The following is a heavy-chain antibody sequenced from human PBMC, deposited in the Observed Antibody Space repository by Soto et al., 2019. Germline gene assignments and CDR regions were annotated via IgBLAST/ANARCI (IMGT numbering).Heavy chain of an antibody. CDR2: ISYSGVST. Sequence: GGPLGLSWAASGFTFSIYAIPWVRQLPGKGLEWVSAISYSGVSTYYADAVKGRFTISRDSSENMLSLKMNSLRVDDTAVYYCARTRGYSDYDLDYWGQGTLVTVSS. CDR3: ARTRGYSDYDLDY. J-gene: IGHJ4*02. CDR1: GFTFSIYA. D-gene: IGHD5-12*01. V-gene: IGHV3-23*01.